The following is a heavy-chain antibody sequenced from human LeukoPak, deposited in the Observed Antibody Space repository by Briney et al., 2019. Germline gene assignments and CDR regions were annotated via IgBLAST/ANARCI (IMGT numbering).Heavy chain of an antibody. V-gene: IGHV3-30-3*01. J-gene: IGHJ4*02. CDR2: ISYDGNNK. D-gene: IGHD2-2*01. CDR3: ARVPLPLGYCSSTSCYFDY. CDR1: GFTFSSYV. Sequence: PGGSLRLSCAASGFTFSSYVMHWVRQAPGKGLEWVAVISYDGNNKYYADSVKGRFTISRDNSKNTLYLQMNSLSAEDTAVYYCARVPLPLGYCSSTSCYFDYWGQGTLVTVSS.